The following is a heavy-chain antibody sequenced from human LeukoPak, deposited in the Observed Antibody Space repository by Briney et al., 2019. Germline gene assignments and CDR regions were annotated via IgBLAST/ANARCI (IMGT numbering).Heavy chain of an antibody. J-gene: IGHJ6*02. CDR2: FDPEDGET. CDR1: GYTLTELS. CDR3: ATDRAKPYYYYGMDV. V-gene: IGHV1-24*01. D-gene: IGHD3-10*01. Sequence: GASVKVSCKVSGYTLTELSMHWVRQAPGKGPEWMGGFDPEDGETIYAQKLQGRVTMTEDTSTDTAYMELSSLRSEDTAVYYCATDRAKPYYYYGMDVWGQGTTVTVSS.